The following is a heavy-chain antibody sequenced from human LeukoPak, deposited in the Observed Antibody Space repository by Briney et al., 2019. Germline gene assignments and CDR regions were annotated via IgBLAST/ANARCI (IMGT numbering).Heavy chain of an antibody. V-gene: IGHV3-48*03. J-gene: IGHJ4*02. CDR1: GFTFSSYE. CDR3: ARGTYDY. D-gene: IGHD2-8*01. CDR2: ISSSGSNI. Sequence: GGSLRLSCAASGFTFSSYEMNWVRQAPGKGLEWVSYISSSGSNIYYADSVKGRFTISRDNAKNSLYLQMNSLRAEDTAVYYCARGTYDYWGQGTLVTVSS.